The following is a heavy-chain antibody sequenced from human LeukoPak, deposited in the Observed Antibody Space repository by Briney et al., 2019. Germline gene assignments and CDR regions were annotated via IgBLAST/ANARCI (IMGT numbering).Heavy chain of an antibody. V-gene: IGHV4-34*01. D-gene: IGHD4-23*01. CDR2: ITHTGNT. CDR1: GETFSGNS. J-gene: IGHJ4*02. CDR3: ARRPQSDGTYGGPSGLDY. Sequence: SETLSLTCAVYGETFSGNSWNWIRQPPGKGLEWIGEITHTGNTNYNPSLKSRLTISVDTAKNQFSLKLNSVTAADTAVYYCARRPQSDGTYGGPSGLDYWGRGTPVGVSS.